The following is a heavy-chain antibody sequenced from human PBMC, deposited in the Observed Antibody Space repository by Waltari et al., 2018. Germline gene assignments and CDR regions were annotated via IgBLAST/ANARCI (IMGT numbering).Heavy chain of an antibody. D-gene: IGHD2-15*01. CDR3: ARGCSGGSCPLGY. CDR2: IYSGGST. V-gene: IGHV3-53*01. J-gene: IGHJ4*02. Sequence: EVQLVESGGGLIQPGGSLRLSCAASGFTVSSNYMSRVRQAPGKGLEWVSVIYSGGSTYYADSVKGRFTISRDNSKNTLYLQMNSLRAEDTAVYYCARGCSGGSCPLGYWGQGTLVTVSS. CDR1: GFTVSSNY.